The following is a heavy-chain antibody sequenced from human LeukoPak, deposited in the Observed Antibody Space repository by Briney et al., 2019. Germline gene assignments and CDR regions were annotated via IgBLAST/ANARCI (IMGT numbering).Heavy chain of an antibody. J-gene: IGHJ4*02. Sequence: SETLSLTCAVYGGSFSGYYWSWIRQPPGKGLEWTGEINHSGSTNCNPSLTRRVTISVDTSKTQFSLKLSSVTAADTAVYYCARGHYYDSSGYYGYWGQGTLVTVSS. CDR3: ARGHYYDSSGYYGY. CDR2: INHSGST. V-gene: IGHV4-34*01. CDR1: GGSFSGYY. D-gene: IGHD3-22*01.